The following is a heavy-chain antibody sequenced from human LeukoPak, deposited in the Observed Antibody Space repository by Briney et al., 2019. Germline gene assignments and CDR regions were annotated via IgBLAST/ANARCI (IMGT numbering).Heavy chain of an antibody. V-gene: IGHV3-23*01. J-gene: IGHJ4*02. CDR2: ISASGGST. CDR1: GFTFSSYA. CDR3: AARPVRDLGPLDF. Sequence: GGSLRLSCAASGFTFSSYAMAWVRQAPGKGLEWVSFISASGGSTFYPDSVKGRFTISRDNSKNTLYLQMDRLRADDTAVYYCAARPVRDLGPLDFWGQGTLVTVSS. D-gene: IGHD5-24*01.